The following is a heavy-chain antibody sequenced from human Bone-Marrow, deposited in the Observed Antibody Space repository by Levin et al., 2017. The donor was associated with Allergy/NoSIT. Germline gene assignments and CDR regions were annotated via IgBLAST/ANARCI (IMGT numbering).Heavy chain of an antibody. V-gene: IGHV1-69*02. CDR3: ARARYYDSTGRIPGWYFDL. D-gene: IGHD3-22*01. CDR1: GGTLGSHT. Sequence: KISCKPSGGTLGSHTITWVRQAPGQGLEWMGRIVPMLGIGNSAQRFQGRVTITADKSTGTAYMELTRLRSEDTAMYYCARARYYDSTGRIPGWYFDLWGRGTLVTVSS. J-gene: IGHJ2*01. CDR2: IVPMLGIG.